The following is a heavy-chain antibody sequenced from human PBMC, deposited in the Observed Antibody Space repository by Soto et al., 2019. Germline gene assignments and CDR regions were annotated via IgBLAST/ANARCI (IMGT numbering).Heavy chain of an antibody. CDR3: ATSSDYQYYFDY. Sequence: GSLRLSCAASGFTFSSYAMSWVRQAPGKGLEWVSAISGSGGSTYYADSVKGRFTISRDNSKNTLYLQMNSLRAEDTAVYYCATSSDYQYYFDYWGQGTLVTVSS. D-gene: IGHD4-17*01. CDR1: GFTFSSYA. CDR2: ISGSGGST. V-gene: IGHV3-23*01. J-gene: IGHJ4*02.